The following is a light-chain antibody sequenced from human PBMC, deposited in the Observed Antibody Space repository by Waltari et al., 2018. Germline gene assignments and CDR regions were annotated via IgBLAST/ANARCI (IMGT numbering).Light chain of an antibody. CDR1: QNIYSN. CDR3: QQSYNTPRT. V-gene: IGKV1-39*01. J-gene: IGKJ1*01. CDR2: EAS. Sequence: DIQMTQSPSSLSASVGDRLTITCRASQNIYSNLNWYQQKPGKAPKVLIYEASSLQSGVPSRFRGSGSGTDFTLTINSLRPEDFATYYCQQSYNTPRTFGRGTKVEVK.